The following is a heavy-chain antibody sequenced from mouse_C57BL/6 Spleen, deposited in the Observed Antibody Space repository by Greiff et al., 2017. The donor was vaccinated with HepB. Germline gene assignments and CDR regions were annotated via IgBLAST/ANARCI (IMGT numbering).Heavy chain of an antibody. CDR1: GYAFSSSW. D-gene: IGHD1-1*01. CDR2: IYPGDGDT. V-gene: IGHV1-82*01. CDR3: AGGKGY. Sequence: VKLMESGPELVKPGASVKISCKASGYAFSSSWMNWVKQRPGKGLEWIGRIYPGDGDTNYNGKFKGKATLTADKSSSTAYMQLSSLTSEDSAVYFCAGGKGYWGQGTTLTVSS. J-gene: IGHJ2*01.